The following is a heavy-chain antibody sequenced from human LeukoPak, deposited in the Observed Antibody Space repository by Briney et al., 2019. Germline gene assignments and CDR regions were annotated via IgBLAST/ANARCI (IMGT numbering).Heavy chain of an antibody. CDR2: IKSDGST. V-gene: IGHV3-74*01. Sequence: PGGSLRLSCAASGFTFSSYWMHWVRQAPGKGLVWVSRIKSDGSTNYADYVKGRFTISRDNAKKTVSLQMNSLRAEDTGVYYCARAPSEIGGYYPEYFRHWGQGTLVTVSS. CDR1: GFTFSSYW. CDR3: ARAPSEIGGYYPEYFRH. J-gene: IGHJ1*01. D-gene: IGHD3-22*01.